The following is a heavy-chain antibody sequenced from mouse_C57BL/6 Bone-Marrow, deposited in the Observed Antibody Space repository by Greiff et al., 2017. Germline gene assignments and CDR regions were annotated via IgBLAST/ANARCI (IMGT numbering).Heavy chain of an antibody. V-gene: IGHV5-17*01. CDR1: GFTFSDYG. CDR2: ISSGSSTN. J-gene: IGHJ3*01. D-gene: IGHD2-3*01. Sequence: EVHLVESGGGLVKPGGSLKLSCAASGFTFSDYGMHWVRQAPEKGLEWVAYISSGSSTNYYADTVKGRFPISRDNAKNTLFLQMTSLRSEDTAVYYCARLGGYYPLAYWGQGTLVTVSA. CDR3: ARLGGYYPLAY.